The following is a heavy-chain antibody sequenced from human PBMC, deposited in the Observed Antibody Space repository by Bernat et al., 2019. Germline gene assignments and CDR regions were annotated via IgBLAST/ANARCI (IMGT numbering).Heavy chain of an antibody. Sequence: EVQLVESGGGLVQPGGSLRLSCTASGFTLSIYEMNWVRQAPGKGLEWVSYISSSDNTVYYADSVKCRFTISRDNAKNSLYLQMNSLRVEDTAVYSCARGPGQNWYFDLWGRGTLVTVSS. CDR1: GFTLSIYE. CDR3: ARGPGQNWYFDL. J-gene: IGHJ2*01. D-gene: IGHD7-27*01. CDR2: ISSSDNTV. V-gene: IGHV3-48*03.